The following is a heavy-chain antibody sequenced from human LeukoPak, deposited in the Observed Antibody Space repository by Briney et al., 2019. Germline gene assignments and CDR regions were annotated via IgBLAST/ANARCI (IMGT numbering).Heavy chain of an antibody. CDR3: ARRSGYSYGDFDY. J-gene: IGHJ4*02. CDR2: IYPGDADT. Sequence: PGESLKISCKGSAYSFTRYWIGWVRQMPRKGLEWMGIIYPGDADTRYSPSFQRQVTISSAEPISTAYLQWSSLKASDTAMYYCARRSGYSYGDFDYWGQGTLVTVSS. D-gene: IGHD5-18*01. V-gene: IGHV5-51*01. CDR1: AYSFTRYW.